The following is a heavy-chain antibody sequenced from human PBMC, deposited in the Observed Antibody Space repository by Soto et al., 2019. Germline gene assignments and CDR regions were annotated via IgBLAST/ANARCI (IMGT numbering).Heavy chain of an antibody. CDR1: GGSFSGSY. J-gene: IGHJ4*02. Sequence: QVQLQESGPGLEKPSETLSLTCSVSGGSFSGSYWRWVRQSPGKGLEWLGYVYYTGSTNYSPSLRSRVSMSVDTAKNKCSLRVSSVTAADRAVYLCARGVAVPGAHIDYWGQGTQFTVSS. D-gene: IGHD6-19*01. V-gene: IGHV4-59*01. CDR2: VYYTGST. CDR3: ARGVAVPGAHIDY.